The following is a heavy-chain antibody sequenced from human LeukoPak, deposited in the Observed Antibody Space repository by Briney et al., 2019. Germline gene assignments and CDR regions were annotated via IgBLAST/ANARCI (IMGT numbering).Heavy chain of an antibody. CDR3: ARLRYYATDV. J-gene: IGHJ6*02. V-gene: IGHV3-48*01. CDR2: ISSSSRTI. Sequence: PGGSLRLPCAASEFTFSTYDMNWVRQAPGKGLEWVSYISSSSRTISYADSVKGRFTISRDNAKNSLHLQMNSLRAEDTAVYYCARLRYYATDVWGQGTTVTASS. CDR1: EFTFSTYD.